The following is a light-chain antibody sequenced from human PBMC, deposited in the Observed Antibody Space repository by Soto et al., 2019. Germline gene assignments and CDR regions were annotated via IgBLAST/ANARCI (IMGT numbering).Light chain of an antibody. Sequence: EVVLTQSPATLSLSPGERVTLSCRASQSVSSFLSWYQHKPGQAPRLLIYDASNRATGIPARFSGSGSGTDFTLTISSLELEDFAIYYCQQRRNLITFGQGTRLEIK. CDR2: DAS. J-gene: IGKJ5*01. V-gene: IGKV3-11*01. CDR3: QQRRNLIT. CDR1: QSVSSF.